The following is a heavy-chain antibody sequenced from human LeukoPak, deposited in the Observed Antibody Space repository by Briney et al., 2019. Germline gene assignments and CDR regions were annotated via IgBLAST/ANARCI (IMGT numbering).Heavy chain of an antibody. CDR1: GYTFTGYY. V-gene: IGHV1-2*02. J-gene: IGHJ4*02. CDR2: INPNSGGT. CDR3: ARGYSRSWSHFDY. Sequence: ASVKVSCKASGYTFTGYYMHWVRQAPGQGLEWMGWINPNSGGTDYAQKFQGRVTMTRDTSISTAYMDLSSLRSDDTAVYYCARGYSRSWSHFDYWGQGTLVTVSS. D-gene: IGHD6-13*01.